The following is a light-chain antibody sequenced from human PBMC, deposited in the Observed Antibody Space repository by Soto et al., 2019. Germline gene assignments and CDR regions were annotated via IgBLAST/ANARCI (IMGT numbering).Light chain of an antibody. CDR2: AAS. J-gene: IGKJ1*01. Sequence: IQMTQSPCVVSASVGDRGTSTCRASQGIGSWLAWYQQKAGKAPTFLIYAASRLQSGVPSRFSGSGSGTDFTLTISSLQAEDFATYYCQQANTFPPWTFGQGTKVDIK. CDR1: QGIGSW. V-gene: IGKV1-12*01. CDR3: QQANTFPPWT.